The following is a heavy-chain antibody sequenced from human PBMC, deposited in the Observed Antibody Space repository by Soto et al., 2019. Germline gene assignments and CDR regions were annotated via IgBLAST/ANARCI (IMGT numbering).Heavy chain of an antibody. CDR1: GFTFSSYA. J-gene: IGHJ3*02. CDR2: ISGSGGST. Sequence: HPGGSLRLSCAASGFTFSSYAMSWVRQAPGKGLEWVSAISGSGGSTYYADSVKGRFTISRDNSKNTLYLQMNSLRAEDTAVYYCAKLGQITIFGVGYDAFDIWGQGTMVTVSS. D-gene: IGHD3-3*01. V-gene: IGHV3-23*01. CDR3: AKLGQITIFGVGYDAFDI.